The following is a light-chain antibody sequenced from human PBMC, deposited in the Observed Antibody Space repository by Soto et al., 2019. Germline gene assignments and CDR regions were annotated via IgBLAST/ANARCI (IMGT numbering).Light chain of an antibody. CDR3: SAWDDSLIGFYV. Sequence: QSVLTRPPSASGTPGQRVTISCSGSSSNIGSNTVSWYQQLPGTAPKLLIYNSNQRPSGVPDRFSGSKSGTSASLAIRGLQSEDEADYYCSAWDDSLIGFYVFGTGTKVTVL. CDR1: SSNIGSNT. V-gene: IGLV1-44*01. CDR2: NSN. J-gene: IGLJ1*01.